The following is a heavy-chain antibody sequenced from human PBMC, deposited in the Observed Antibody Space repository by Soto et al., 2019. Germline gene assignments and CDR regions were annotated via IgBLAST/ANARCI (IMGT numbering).Heavy chain of an antibody. D-gene: IGHD3-16*01. CDR1: GFTFSNAW. CDR2: IKSKTDGETT. CDR3: STGGYFLDY. J-gene: IGHJ4*02. Sequence: GGSLRLSCAVSGFTFSNAWMNWVRQAPGKGLEWVGRIKSKTDGETTDYAAPVKGRFTISRDDSKSTVFLQMNNLKTEDTAVYYCSTGGYFLDYWGQGTLVTSPQ. V-gene: IGHV3-15*01.